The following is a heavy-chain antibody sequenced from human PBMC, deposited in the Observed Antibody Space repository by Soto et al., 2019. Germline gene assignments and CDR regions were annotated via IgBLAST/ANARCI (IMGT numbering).Heavy chain of an antibody. J-gene: IGHJ3*01. CDR3: ARESLKTLVSGAFDV. CDR2: VKSDGSRI. D-gene: IGHD3-10*01. Sequence: EVQLVESGGGLVQPGGSPRLACVASGFNLESHWMHWVRQGPGKGLAWVSRVKSDGSRIRYGDFVRGRFTISRDNAKNTLFLQMDSLTADDTGVYFCARESLKTLVSGAFDVWGQGTAVVVSS. V-gene: IGHV3-74*01. CDR1: GFNLESHW.